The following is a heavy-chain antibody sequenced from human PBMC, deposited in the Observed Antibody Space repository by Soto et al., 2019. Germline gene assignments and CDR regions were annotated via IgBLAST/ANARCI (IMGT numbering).Heavy chain of an antibody. Sequence: SETLSLTCAVSGGSIGSVGYSWNWIRQPPGEGLEWIGYIYHSGSLLYNPSLKSRVTISLDMSKNQFSLRLTSVTAADTAVFYCARSVGYRSGWWPYYFDYWGQGALVTVSS. J-gene: IGHJ4*02. CDR2: IYHSGSL. V-gene: IGHV4-30-2*01. CDR3: ARSVGYRSGWWPYYFDY. D-gene: IGHD6-19*01. CDR1: GGSIGSVGYS.